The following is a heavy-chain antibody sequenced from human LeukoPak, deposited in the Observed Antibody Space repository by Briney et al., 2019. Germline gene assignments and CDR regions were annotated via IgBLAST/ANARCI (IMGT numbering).Heavy chain of an antibody. CDR3: AREGGNGWYSGWFDP. CDR1: GFTFSSYW. D-gene: IGHD6-19*01. J-gene: IGHJ5*02. V-gene: IGHV3-7*01. Sequence: GGSLRLSCAASGFTFSSYWMSWVRQAPGKELEWVANIKKDGSEKKYVDSVKGRFTISRDNAENLLYLEMNSLRAEDTAVYYCAREGGNGWYSGWFDPWGQGTLVTVSS. CDR2: IKKDGSEK.